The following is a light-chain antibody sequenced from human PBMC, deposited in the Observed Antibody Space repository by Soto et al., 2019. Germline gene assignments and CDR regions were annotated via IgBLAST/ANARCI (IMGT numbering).Light chain of an antibody. J-gene: IGKJ3*01. CDR1: QSLTSNY. Sequence: EIVLTQSPGTLSLSPGERATLSCRASQSLTSNYLAWYQQKPGQAPRLLISGTSNRATGIPDRFSGSGSGTDFTLTINRLAPDDFAVYYCQQYGDSVFTFGPGTKVDIK. V-gene: IGKV3-20*01. CDR2: GTS. CDR3: QQYGDSVFT.